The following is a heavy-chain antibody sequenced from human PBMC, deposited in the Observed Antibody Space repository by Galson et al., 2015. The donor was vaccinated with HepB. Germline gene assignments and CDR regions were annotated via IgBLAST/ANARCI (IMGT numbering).Heavy chain of an antibody. V-gene: IGHV1-46*01. Sequence: SVKVSCKASGYTFTSYYMHWVRQAPGQGLEWMGIINPSGGSTSYAQKFQGRVTMTRDTSTSTVYMELSSLRSEDTAVYYCAREGGSRITMIVVATVGFDYWGQGTLVTVSS. CDR3: AREGGSRITMIVVATVGFDY. CDR1: GYTFTSYY. CDR2: INPSGGST. D-gene: IGHD3-22*01. J-gene: IGHJ4*02.